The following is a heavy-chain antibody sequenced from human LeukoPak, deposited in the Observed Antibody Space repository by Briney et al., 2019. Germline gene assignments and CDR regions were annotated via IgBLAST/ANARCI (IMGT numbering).Heavy chain of an antibody. CDR3: ARGAYEDV. CDR1: RFTFSDYY. D-gene: IGHD3-3*01. V-gene: IGHV3-11*04. Sequence: GGSLTLSCAPSRFTFSDYYMTWIRQAPGKGLEWLSYISSSGSIIYYGDSVKGRFTISRDNAKSSLYPQMNSLRVADTAVYYCARGAYEDVWGKGTTAIVSS. J-gene: IGHJ6*04. CDR2: ISSSGSII.